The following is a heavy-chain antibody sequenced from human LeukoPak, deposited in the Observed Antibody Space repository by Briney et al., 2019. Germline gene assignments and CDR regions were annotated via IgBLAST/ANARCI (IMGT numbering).Heavy chain of an antibody. CDR2: IYSDGST. D-gene: IGHD6-13*01. CDR1: GFTVSNNC. V-gene: IGHV3-53*01. Sequence: GGSLRLSCAASGFTVSNNCMNWVRQAPGKGLEWVSVIYSDGSTHYTDSVKGRFTISRDNSKNTVYLQMNSLRAEDAAVYYCASQYRSSWSFDYWGQGTLVTVSS. CDR3: ASQYRSSWSFDY. J-gene: IGHJ4*02.